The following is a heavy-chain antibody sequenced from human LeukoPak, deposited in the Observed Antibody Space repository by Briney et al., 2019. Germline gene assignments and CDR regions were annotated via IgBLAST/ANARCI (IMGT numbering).Heavy chain of an antibody. CDR2: IYYSGST. D-gene: IGHD6-19*01. CDR3: ARGEVAVAGMMAFDS. V-gene: IGHV4-59*01. Sequence: SETLSLTCTVSGGSISSYYWSWIRQPPGKGLEWVGYIYYSGSTNYNPSLKGRVTISVDTSKNQFSLMLSSVTAADTAVYYCARGEVAVAGMMAFDSWGQGTLVTVSS. CDR1: GGSISSYY. J-gene: IGHJ4*02.